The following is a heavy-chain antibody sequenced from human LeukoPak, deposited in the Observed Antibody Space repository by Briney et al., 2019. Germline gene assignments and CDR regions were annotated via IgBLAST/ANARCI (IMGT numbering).Heavy chain of an antibody. CDR3: ATDRERDPSVYYLV. CDR2: ISDNGSQT. V-gene: IGHV3-23*01. CDR1: GFTVSSNY. Sequence: PGGSLRLSCAASGFTVSSNYMSWVRQAPEKGLEWLSTISDNGSQTYYTDSVKGRFTISRDNFRNTVFLQMNSLRAEDSGVYYCATDRERDPSVYYLVGGQGTLITVSS. J-gene: IGHJ4*02. D-gene: IGHD3-22*01.